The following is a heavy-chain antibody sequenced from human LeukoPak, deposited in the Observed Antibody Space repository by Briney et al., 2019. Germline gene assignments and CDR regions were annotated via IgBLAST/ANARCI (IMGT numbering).Heavy chain of an antibody. V-gene: IGHV3-7*01. CDR3: VRVPRGGFDY. CDR1: GFTFSSYW. CDR2: IKQDGSEK. Sequence: GGSLRLSCAASGFTFSSYWMSWVRKAPGKGLGWVDNIKQDGSEKYYVDSVKGRFTISRDNAKNSLYLKMNSLRAEDTAGFYFVRVPRGGFDYLGQGTLVTVSS. J-gene: IGHJ4*02.